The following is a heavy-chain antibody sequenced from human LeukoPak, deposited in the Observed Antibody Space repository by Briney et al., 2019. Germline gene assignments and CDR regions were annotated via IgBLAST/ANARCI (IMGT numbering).Heavy chain of an antibody. CDR1: GYTFTRYY. D-gene: IGHD6-19*01. V-gene: IGHV1-46*04. Sequence: ASVKVSCKASGYTFTRYYMHWVRQAPGQGLEWMGIINPSGGTTSYAQKLQGRVTMTRDTSTTTVYMELSSLRFEDTAVYYCARGKEGNGWYGGWFDPWGQGTLVTVSS. J-gene: IGHJ5*02. CDR2: INPSGGTT. CDR3: ARGKEGNGWYGGWFDP.